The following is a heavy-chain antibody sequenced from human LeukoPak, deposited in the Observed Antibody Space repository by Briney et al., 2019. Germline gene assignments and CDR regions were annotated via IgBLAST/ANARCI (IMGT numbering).Heavy chain of an antibody. CDR3: ARQNRPRYCSGGSCYGWFDP. Sequence: GESLKISCKTSGYSFTSYWIGWVRQMPGKGLEWMGIIYPGDSDTRYSPSFQGQVTISADKSISTTYLQWSSLKTSDTAMYYCARQNRPRYCSGGSCYGWFDPWGQGTLVTVSS. D-gene: IGHD2-15*01. J-gene: IGHJ5*02. V-gene: IGHV5-51*01. CDR2: IYPGDSDT. CDR1: GYSFTSYW.